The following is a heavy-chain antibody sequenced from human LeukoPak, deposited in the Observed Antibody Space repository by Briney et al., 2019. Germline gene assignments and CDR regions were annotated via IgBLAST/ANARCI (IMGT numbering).Heavy chain of an antibody. CDR1: GYTFTGYY. J-gene: IGHJ4*02. CDR2: INPNSGGT. V-gene: IGHV1-2*02. CDR3: AREIGPFDY. Sequence: ASVKVSCKASGYTFTGYYMHWVRQAPGQGLEWMGWINPNSGGTNYAQKFQGRVTMTRDASISTAYMELSSLRADDTAVYFCAREIGPFDYWGQGTLVTVSS. D-gene: IGHD2/OR15-2a*01.